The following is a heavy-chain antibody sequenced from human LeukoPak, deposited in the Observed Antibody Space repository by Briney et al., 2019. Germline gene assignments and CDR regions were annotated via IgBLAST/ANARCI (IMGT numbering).Heavy chain of an antibody. CDR2: INPNGGGT. V-gene: IGHV1-2*06. CDR1: GYTFTGYY. CDR3: ARFGRQHNWFDP. J-gene: IGHJ5*02. D-gene: IGHD2-15*01. Sequence: GASVKVSCKASGYTFTGYYMHWVRQAPGQGLEWMGRINPNGGGTNYAQKFQGRVTMTRDTSISTAYMELSRLRSDDTAVYYCARFGRQHNWFDPWGQGTLVTVSS.